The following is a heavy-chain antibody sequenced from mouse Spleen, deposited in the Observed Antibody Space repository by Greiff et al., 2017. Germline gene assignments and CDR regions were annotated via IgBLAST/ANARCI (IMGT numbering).Heavy chain of an antibody. V-gene: IGHV5-17*02. J-gene: IGHJ2*01. CDR1: GFTFSSFG. CDR2: ISSGSSTI. Sequence: VQLQQSGGGLVQPGGSRKLSCAASGFTFSSFGMHWVRQAPEKGLEWVAYISSGSSTIYYADTVKGRFTISRDNPKNTLFLQMTSLRSEDTAMYYCARDDYGTFDYWGQGTTLTVSS. D-gene: IGHD2-4*01. CDR3: ARDDYGTFDY.